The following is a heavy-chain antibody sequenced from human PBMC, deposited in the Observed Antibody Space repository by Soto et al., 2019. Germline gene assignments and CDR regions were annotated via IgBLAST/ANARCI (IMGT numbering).Heavy chain of an antibody. V-gene: IGHV3-30*03. CDR2: ISYDGSLQ. D-gene: IGHD5-18*01. CDR1: GFAFSSYG. CDR3: VSARGYGHASVPYS. Sequence: QAQLVESGGGVVQPGRSLRLSCAASGFAFSSYGMHWVRQAPGTGLEWVAVISYDGSLQHYADSVKGRFTISRDNSKNVLLLQMSSLRAEDTAVYYCVSARGYGHASVPYSWGQGTLVSVSS. J-gene: IGHJ4*02.